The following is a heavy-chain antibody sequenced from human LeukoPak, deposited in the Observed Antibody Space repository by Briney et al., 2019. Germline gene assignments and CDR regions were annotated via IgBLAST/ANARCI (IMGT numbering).Heavy chain of an antibody. CDR1: GFTFSYYY. V-gene: IGHV3-11*01. CDR3: ARDRHYDILTGSLDY. J-gene: IGHJ4*02. D-gene: IGHD3-9*01. Sequence: PGGSLRLSCAASGFTFSYYYMSWIRQAPGKGLEWVSYISSSGSTIYSADSVKGRFTISRDNAKNSLYLQMNSLRAEDTAVYYCARDRHYDILTGSLDYWGQGTLVTVSS. CDR2: ISSSGSTI.